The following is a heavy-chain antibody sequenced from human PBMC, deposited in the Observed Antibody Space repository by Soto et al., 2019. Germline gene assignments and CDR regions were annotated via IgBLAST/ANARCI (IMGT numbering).Heavy chain of an antibody. D-gene: IGHD5-12*01. CDR2: VSPKNGDT. J-gene: IGHJ4*02. V-gene: IGHV1-2*02. Sequence: ASVKVSCKASGYAFTAYYIHWVRQAPGQGLEGMGWVSPKNGDTDYAQRFQGRVTMTRDTSITSAYLDLTRLRYDDTATYFCARANSGDDDEFDYWGQGTLVTVSS. CDR1: GYAFTAYY. CDR3: ARANSGDDDEFDY.